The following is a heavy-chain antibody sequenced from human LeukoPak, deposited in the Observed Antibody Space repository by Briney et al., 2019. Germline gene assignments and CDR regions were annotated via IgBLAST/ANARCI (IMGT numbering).Heavy chain of an antibody. V-gene: IGHV3-23*01. D-gene: IGHD4-17*01. Sequence: GGSLRLSCAASGFTFNSYAMSWVCQASGKGLEWVSTVTGSGSATYYADSVKGRFIISRDNSKNTLYLQMNSLRADDTALYYCAKAMSTVMGGTDYWGQGTLVTVSS. J-gene: IGHJ4*02. CDR3: AKAMSTVMGGTDY. CDR2: VTGSGSAT. CDR1: GFTFNSYA.